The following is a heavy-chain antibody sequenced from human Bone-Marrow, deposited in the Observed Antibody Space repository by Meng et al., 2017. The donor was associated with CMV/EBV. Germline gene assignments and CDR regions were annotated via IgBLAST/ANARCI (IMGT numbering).Heavy chain of an antibody. CDR1: TELS. CDR3: TTASYYDFWRAPYYYYGMDV. Sequence: TELSMHWVRQAPGKEREWMGGFDPEDGEAIYAQKFQGRVTMTEDTSTDTAYMKLLSLRSTDTAMYYCTTASYYDFWRAPYYYYGMDVWGQGTMVTVSS. V-gene: IGHV1-24*01. J-gene: IGHJ6*02. CDR2: FDPEDGEA. D-gene: IGHD3-3*01.